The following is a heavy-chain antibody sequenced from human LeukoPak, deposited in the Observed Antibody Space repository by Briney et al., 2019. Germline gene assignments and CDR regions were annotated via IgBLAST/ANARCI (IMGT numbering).Heavy chain of an antibody. Sequence: SETLSLTCTVSGGSISSGDYYWSWIRQPPGKGLEWIGYIYYSGSTYYNPSLKSRVTISVDTSKNQFSLKLSSVTAADTAVYYCATRAPIVVVVAAIYDAFDIWGQGTMVTVSS. CDR2: IYYSGST. CDR1: GGSISSGDYY. CDR3: ATRAPIVVVVAAIYDAFDI. D-gene: IGHD2-15*01. J-gene: IGHJ3*02. V-gene: IGHV4-30-4*08.